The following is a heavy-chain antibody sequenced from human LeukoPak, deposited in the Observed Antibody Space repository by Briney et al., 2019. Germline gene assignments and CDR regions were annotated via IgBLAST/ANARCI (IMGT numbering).Heavy chain of an antibody. V-gene: IGHV3-48*04. D-gene: IGHD1-26*01. CDR1: GFTFSSYS. Sequence: GGSLRLSCAASGFTFSSYSINWVRQAPGKGLEWVSYISSTSSAIYYADSVKGRFTISRDNAKNSLYLQMNSLRAEDTAVYYCARVIGSYGDSAYWGQGTLVTVST. CDR2: ISSTSSAI. CDR3: ARVIGSYGDSAY. J-gene: IGHJ4*02.